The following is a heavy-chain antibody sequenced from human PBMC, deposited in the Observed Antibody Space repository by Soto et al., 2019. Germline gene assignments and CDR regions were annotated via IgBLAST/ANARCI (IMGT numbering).Heavy chain of an antibody. Sequence: PGGSLRLSCAASGFTFSSYWMRWVRQAPGKGLEWVANIKQDGSEKYYVDSVKGRFTISRDNAKNSLYLQMNSLRAEDTAVYYCARDRQVWFGELREDYFDYWGQGTLVTVSS. D-gene: IGHD3-10*01. CDR2: IKQDGSEK. CDR3: ARDRQVWFGELREDYFDY. J-gene: IGHJ4*02. CDR1: GFTFSSYW. V-gene: IGHV3-7*01.